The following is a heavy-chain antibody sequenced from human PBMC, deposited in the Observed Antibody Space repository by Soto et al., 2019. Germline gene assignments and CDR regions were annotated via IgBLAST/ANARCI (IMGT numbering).Heavy chain of an antibody. CDR1: GYTFASYY. Sequence: QVQLVQSGAEVKKPGASVKVSCKTSGYTFASYYMHWVRQAPGQGLEWMGTINPSGGSTSYAQKFQGRVTMTRDTSTNTVYMELSCLRSEDTAMYYCARDFVLVPSALYYYDYWGQGTLVTVSS. D-gene: IGHD2-2*01. V-gene: IGHV1-46*01. J-gene: IGHJ4*02. CDR3: ARDFVLVPSALYYYDY. CDR2: INPSGGST.